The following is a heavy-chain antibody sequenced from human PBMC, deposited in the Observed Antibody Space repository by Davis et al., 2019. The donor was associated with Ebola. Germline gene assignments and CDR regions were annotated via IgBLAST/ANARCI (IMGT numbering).Heavy chain of an antibody. Sequence: PGGSLSLSCAASGFTFTSYPMSWVRQAPGKGLDWVSTIDGLGGTYYPDSVKGRFTISRDISKNILYLQMNSLRAEDTAVYYCARMGIKATVTEVDYWGQGTLVTVSS. J-gene: IGHJ4*02. D-gene: IGHD4-17*01. CDR3: ARMGIKATVTEVDY. CDR2: IDGLGGT. V-gene: IGHV3-23*01. CDR1: GFTFTSYP.